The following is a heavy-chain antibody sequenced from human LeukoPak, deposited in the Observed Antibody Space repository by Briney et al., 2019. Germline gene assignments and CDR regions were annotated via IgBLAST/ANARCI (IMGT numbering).Heavy chain of an antibody. CDR1: GFTLSSYA. CDR3: AKDVAATISSGGYYFDL. D-gene: IGHD5-12*01. CDR2: ISGTDGST. J-gene: IGHJ4*02. V-gene: IGHV3-23*01. Sequence: GGSRRLSCAASGFTLSSYAMSWVRQAPGKGLEWVSAISGTDGSTHYADSVKGRFTISRDSSNKRLYLQMNSLGAEDTAIYYCAKDVAATISSGGYYFDLWGQGTLVTVSS.